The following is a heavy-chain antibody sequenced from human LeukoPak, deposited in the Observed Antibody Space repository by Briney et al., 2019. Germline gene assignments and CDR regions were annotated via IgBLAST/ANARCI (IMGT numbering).Heavy chain of an antibody. CDR2: IRYDGSNK. D-gene: IGHD3-10*01. CDR3: AKASSYRGDYGDWFDP. CDR1: GFTFSSHA. J-gene: IGHJ5*02. V-gene: IGHV3-30*02. Sequence: GGSLRLSCAASGFTFSSHAMVWVRQAPGKGLEWVAFIRYDGSNKYYADSVKGRFTISRDNSKNTLYLQMNSLRAEDTAVYYCAKASSYRGDYGDWFDPWGQGTLVTVSS.